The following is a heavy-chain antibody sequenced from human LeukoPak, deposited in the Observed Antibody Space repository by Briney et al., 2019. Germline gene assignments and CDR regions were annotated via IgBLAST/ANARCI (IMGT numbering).Heavy chain of an antibody. Sequence: GGSLRLSCAASGFSFSSYEMNWVRQAPGKGLEWISYISSSSSYIYYADSVKGRFTISRDNAKNSLYLQMNSLRAEDTAVYYCARHGNYYYYMDVWGKGTTVTISS. CDR2: ISSSSSYI. CDR3: ARHGNYYYYMDV. CDR1: GFSFSSYE. J-gene: IGHJ6*03. V-gene: IGHV3-21*05. D-gene: IGHD1-26*01.